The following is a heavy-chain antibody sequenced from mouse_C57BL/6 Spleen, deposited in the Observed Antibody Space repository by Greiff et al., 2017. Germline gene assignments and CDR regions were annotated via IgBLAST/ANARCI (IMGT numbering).Heavy chain of an antibody. Sequence: EVMLVESGGGLVKPGGSLKLSCAASGFTFRDYGMHWVRQAPEKGLEWVAYISSGSSTIYYADTVKGRFTISRDNAKNTLFLQMTSLRSEDTAMYYCAREDYGYDGDFDYWGQGTTLTVSS. CDR1: GFTFRDYG. D-gene: IGHD2-2*01. J-gene: IGHJ2*01. CDR3: AREDYGYDGDFDY. V-gene: IGHV5-17*01. CDR2: ISSGSSTI.